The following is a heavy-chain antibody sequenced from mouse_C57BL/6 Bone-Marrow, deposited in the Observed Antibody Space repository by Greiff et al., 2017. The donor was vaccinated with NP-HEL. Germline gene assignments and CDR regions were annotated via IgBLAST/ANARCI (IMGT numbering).Heavy chain of an antibody. CDR2: IWSGGST. CDR1: GFSLTSYG. J-gene: IGHJ4*01. Sequence: QVHVKQSGPGLVQPSQSLSITCTVSGFSLTSYGVHWVRQSPGKGLEWLGVIWSGGSTDYNAAFISRLSISKDNSKSQVFFKMNSLQADDTAIYYCARKDYGSTPYAMDYWGQGTSVTVSS. CDR3: ARKDYGSTPYAMDY. D-gene: IGHD1-1*01. V-gene: IGHV2-2*01.